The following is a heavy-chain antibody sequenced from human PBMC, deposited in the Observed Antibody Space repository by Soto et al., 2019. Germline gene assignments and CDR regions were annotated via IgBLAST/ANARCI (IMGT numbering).Heavy chain of an antibody. CDR2: ISYDGTNK. J-gene: IGHJ5*02. Sequence: PVGSLRLSCASSVFSFSISPMHCVRHSPGKGPEWVALISYDGTNKFYADSVKGRFTISRDNSKSTLYLQVDSLSPEDAAVYYCARDPKTSVRQNREFNSSDARGQGTLVTVSS. CDR1: VFSFSISP. D-gene: IGHD1-1*01. V-gene: IGHV3-30-3*01. CDR3: ARDPKTSVRQNREFNSSDA.